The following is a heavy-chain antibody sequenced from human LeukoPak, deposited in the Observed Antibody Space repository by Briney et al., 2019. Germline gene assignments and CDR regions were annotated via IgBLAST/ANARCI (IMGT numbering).Heavy chain of an antibody. J-gene: IGHJ4*02. D-gene: IGHD5-18*01. V-gene: IGHV1-8*03. CDR2: VNPNSGNT. CDR3: ATYRGYSC. Sequence: ASVKVSCKASGYTFTNYDINWVRQATGQGLEWIGWVNPNSGNTGYAQQFQGRVTITRNTSISTAYMELSSLRFEDTAVYYCATYRGYSCWGQGTLVTVSS. CDR1: GYTFTNYD.